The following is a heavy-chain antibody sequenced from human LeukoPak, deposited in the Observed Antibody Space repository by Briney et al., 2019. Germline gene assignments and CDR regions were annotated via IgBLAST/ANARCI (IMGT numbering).Heavy chain of an antibody. V-gene: IGHV4-61*02. CDR2: IYASGST. Sequence: PSQTLSLTCTVSGGSLGSGSYYRSCIRQPAGKGLEWIGRIYASGSTNYNPSLKSRVTISVDTSKNQFSLKLSSVTAADTAVYYCARGSSVITIFGVVILPPDYWGQGTLVTVSS. CDR1: GGSLGSGSYY. J-gene: IGHJ4*02. D-gene: IGHD3-3*01. CDR3: ARGSSVITIFGVVILPPDY.